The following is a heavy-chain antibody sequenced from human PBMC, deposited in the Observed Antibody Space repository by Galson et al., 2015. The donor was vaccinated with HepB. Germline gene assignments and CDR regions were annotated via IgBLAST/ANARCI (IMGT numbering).Heavy chain of an antibody. J-gene: IGHJ5*02. D-gene: IGHD3-22*01. CDR3: ARESPRAGIEYYYEGDGPPPNWFDP. CDR1: GFTFSHYG. CDR2: IWYDGSNI. V-gene: IGHV3-33*01. Sequence: SLRLSCAASGFTFSHYGMHWVRQAPGRGLEWVAFIWYDGSNIHYADSVKGRFTISRDNSRDTLYLQMNSLRPEDTAVYYCARESPRAGIEYYYEGDGPPPNWFDPWGQGTLVTVSS.